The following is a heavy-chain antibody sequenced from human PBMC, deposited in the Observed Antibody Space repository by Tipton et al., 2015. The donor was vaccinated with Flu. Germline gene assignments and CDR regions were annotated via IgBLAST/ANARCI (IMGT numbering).Heavy chain of an antibody. CDR1: GFTFSIYA. V-gene: IGHV3-23*01. CDR2: ISGGGGGT. D-gene: IGHD5/OR15-5a*01. Sequence: SLRLSCAASGFTFSIYAMSWVRQAPGKRLEWISDISGGGGGTYYADSVKGRFTISRDNSKNMLYLRMNSLSVEDTAIYYCAKVIPEKVSGLDYWGQGTLVTVSS. J-gene: IGHJ4*02. CDR3: AKVIPEKVSGLDY.